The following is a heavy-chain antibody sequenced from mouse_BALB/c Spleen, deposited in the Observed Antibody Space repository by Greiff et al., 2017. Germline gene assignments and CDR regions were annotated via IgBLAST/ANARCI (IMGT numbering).Heavy chain of an antibody. D-gene: IGHD2-1*01. V-gene: IGHV3-2*02. J-gene: IGHJ3*01. CDR1: GYSITSDYA. Sequence: EVMLVESGPGLVKPSQSLSLTCTVTGYSITSDYAWNWIRQFPGNQLEWMGYISYSGSTSYNPSLKSRISITRDTSKNQFFLQLNSVTTEDTATYYCARGGNLAYWGQGTLVTVSA. CDR3: ARGGNLAY. CDR2: ISYSGST.